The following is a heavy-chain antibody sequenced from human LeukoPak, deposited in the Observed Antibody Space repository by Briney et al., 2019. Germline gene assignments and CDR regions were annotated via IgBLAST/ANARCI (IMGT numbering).Heavy chain of an antibody. J-gene: IGHJ4*02. CDR3: ARHGFLEWFY. CDR1: GGSISSSSYY. CDR2: IYYSGST. Sequence: SETLSLTCTVSGGSISSSSYYWGWIRQPPGTGLEWIGSIYYSGSTYYNPSLKSRVTISVDTSKNQFSLKLSSVTAADTAVYYCARHGFLEWFYWGQGTLVTVSS. D-gene: IGHD3-3*01. V-gene: IGHV4-39*01.